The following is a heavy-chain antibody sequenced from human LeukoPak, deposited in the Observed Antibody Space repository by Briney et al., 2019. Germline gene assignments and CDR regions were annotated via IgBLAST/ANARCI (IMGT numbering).Heavy chain of an antibody. CDR2: IYYSGNT. CDR1: GGSISSYY. CDR3: ARGHDYFDY. J-gene: IGHJ4*02. Sequence: SETLSLTCTVSGGSISSYYWSWIRQPPGKGLEWIGYIYYSGNTYYNPSLQSRVTISVDTSKNQFSLNLSSVTAADTAVFYCARGHDYFDYWGQGTLVTVSS. V-gene: IGHV4-59*08.